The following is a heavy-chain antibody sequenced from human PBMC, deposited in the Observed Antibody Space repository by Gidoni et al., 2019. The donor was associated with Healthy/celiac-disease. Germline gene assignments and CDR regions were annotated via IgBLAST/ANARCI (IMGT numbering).Heavy chain of an antibody. Sequence: QVQLVESGGGVVQPGRSLRLSCAASGFTFSSYAMHWVRQAPGKGLEWVAVISYDGSNKYYADSVKGRFTISRDNSKNTLYLQMNSLRAEDTAVYYCARGTYYDFWSGYYTPGPFDYWGQGTLVTVSS. V-gene: IGHV3-30-3*01. D-gene: IGHD3-3*01. CDR2: ISYDGSNK. J-gene: IGHJ4*02. CDR1: GFTFSSYA. CDR3: ARGTYYDFWSGYYTPGPFDY.